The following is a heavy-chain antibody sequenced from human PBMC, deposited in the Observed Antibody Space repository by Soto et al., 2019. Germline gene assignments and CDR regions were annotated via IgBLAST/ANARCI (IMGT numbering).Heavy chain of an antibody. CDR3: VRLDSSGYYYGYYFDY. CDR2: IYYSGST. J-gene: IGHJ4*02. Sequence: SETLSLTCTVSGGSISSGGYYWSWIREHPGKGLDWIGYIYYSGSTYYNPSLKSRVTISVDTSKNQFSLKLSSVTAADTAVYYCVRLDSSGYYYGYYFDYWGQGPLVTVS. CDR1: GGSISSGGYY. V-gene: IGHV4-31*03. D-gene: IGHD3-22*01.